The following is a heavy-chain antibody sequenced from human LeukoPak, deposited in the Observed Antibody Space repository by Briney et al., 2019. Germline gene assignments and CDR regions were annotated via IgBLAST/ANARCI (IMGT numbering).Heavy chain of an antibody. V-gene: IGHV1-46*01. CDR3: ARDQYETELDY. CDR2: INPSGGST. CDR1: GGTFSSYA. Sequence: ASVKVSCKASGGTFSSYAISWVRQAPGQGLEWMGIINPSGGSTSYAQKFQGRVTMTRDTSTSTVYMELSSLRSEDTAVYYCARDQYETELDYWGQGTLVTVSS. J-gene: IGHJ4*02. D-gene: IGHD1-26*01.